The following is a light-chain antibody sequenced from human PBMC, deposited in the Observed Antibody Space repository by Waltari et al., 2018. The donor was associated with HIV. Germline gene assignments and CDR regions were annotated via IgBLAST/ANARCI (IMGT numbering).Light chain of an antibody. CDR1: SSNTGAGYH. CDR3: QSYDRSLSAWV. CDR2: GNT. V-gene: IGLV1-40*01. Sequence: QSVLTQPPSVSGAPGQRVIISCTGSSSNTGAGYHVHWYQQLPGAAPKLLSYGNTVRPSGVPDRFSGSKSGSSASLAITGLQAEDEASYYCQSYDRSLSAWVFGGGTKLTVL. J-gene: IGLJ3*02.